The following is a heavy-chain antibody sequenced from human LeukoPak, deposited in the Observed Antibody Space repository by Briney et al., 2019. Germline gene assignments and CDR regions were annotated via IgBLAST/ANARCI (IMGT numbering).Heavy chain of an antibody. Sequence: GGSLRLSCAASGFTFSSYGIHWVRQAPGKGLEWVAFIRYDGSNKYYADSVKGRFTISRDNSKNTLYLQINSLRTEDTAVYYCAKEGAVVGPFDYWGQGTLVTVSS. CDR1: GFTFSSYG. D-gene: IGHD2-2*01. J-gene: IGHJ4*02. CDR3: AKEGAVVGPFDY. V-gene: IGHV3-30*02. CDR2: IRYDGSNK.